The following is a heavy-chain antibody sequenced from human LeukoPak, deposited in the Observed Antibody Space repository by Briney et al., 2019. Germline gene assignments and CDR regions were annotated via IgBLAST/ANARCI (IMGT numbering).Heavy chain of an antibody. Sequence: SETLSLTCAVYGGSFSGYYWSWIRPPPGKGLEWIGEINHSGSTSYNPSLKSRVTISVDTSKNQFSLKLSSVTAADTAVYYCARGSCSGGSCYSGTYYYGMDVWGQGTTVTVSS. CDR2: INHSGST. CDR1: GGSFSGYY. CDR3: ARGSCSGGSCYSGTYYYGMDV. D-gene: IGHD2-15*01. J-gene: IGHJ6*02. V-gene: IGHV4-34*01.